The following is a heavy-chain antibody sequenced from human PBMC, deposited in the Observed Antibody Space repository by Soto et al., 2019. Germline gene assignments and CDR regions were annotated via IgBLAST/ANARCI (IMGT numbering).Heavy chain of an antibody. Sequence: GASVKVSWKASGGTFSSYAISWVRQAPGQGLEWMGGIIPIFGTANYAQKFQGRVTITADESTSTAYMELSSLRSEDTAVYYCARTYYGDYSFDYWGQGTLVTVSS. CDR1: GGTFSSYA. V-gene: IGHV1-69*13. J-gene: IGHJ4*02. D-gene: IGHD4-17*01. CDR3: ARTYYGDYSFDY. CDR2: IIPIFGTA.